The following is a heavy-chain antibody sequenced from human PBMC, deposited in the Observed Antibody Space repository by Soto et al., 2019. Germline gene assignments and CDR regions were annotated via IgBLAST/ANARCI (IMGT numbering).Heavy chain of an antibody. CDR1: GFTLSDYW. V-gene: IGHV3-74*01. D-gene: IGHD2-15*01. CDR3: ARDRGYCSGGSCYHPNYYYYMDV. CDR2: ISVDGGST. J-gene: IGHJ6*03. Sequence: GGSLRLSCAASGFTLSDYWMHWVRQVPGKGLLWVSRISVDGGSTTYADSVKGRFTISRDNAKNTLYLQMNSLRAEDTAVYYCARDRGYCSGGSCYHPNYYYYMDVWGKGTTVTVSS.